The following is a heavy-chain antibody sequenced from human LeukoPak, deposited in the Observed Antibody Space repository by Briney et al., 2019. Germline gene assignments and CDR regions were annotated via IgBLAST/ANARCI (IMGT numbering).Heavy chain of an antibody. CDR2: IRFDGSDK. J-gene: IGHJ4*02. V-gene: IGHV3-30*02. D-gene: IGHD3-16*01. CDR1: GFTFSTYG. CDR3: ARVMGGSTGFDY. Sequence: GGSLRLSCAAPGFTFSTYGIHWVRQAPGKGLEWVAFIRFDGSDKYYADSMKGRFTISRDNSKNTLYLQMNSLRAEDTALYYCARVMGGSTGFDYWGQGTLVTVSS.